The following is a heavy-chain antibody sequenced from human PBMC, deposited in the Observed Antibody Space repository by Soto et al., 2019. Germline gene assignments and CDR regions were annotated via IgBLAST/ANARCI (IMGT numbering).Heavy chain of an antibody. V-gene: IGHV4-39*01. Sequence: SETLSLTCTVSGGSISSSSYYWGWIRQPPGKGLEWIGSIYYSGSTYYNPSLKSRVTISVHTSKNQFSLKLSSVTAADTAVYYCARQRVGAVFDYWGQGTLVTVSS. CDR2: IYYSGST. J-gene: IGHJ4*02. CDR1: GGSISSSSYY. CDR3: ARQRVGAVFDY. D-gene: IGHD1-26*01.